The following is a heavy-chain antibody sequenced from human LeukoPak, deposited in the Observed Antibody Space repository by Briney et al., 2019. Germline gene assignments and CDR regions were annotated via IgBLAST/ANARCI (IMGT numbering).Heavy chain of an antibody. D-gene: IGHD1-14*01. J-gene: IGHJ4*02. V-gene: IGHV3-23*01. CDR2: INGNGVGT. CDR3: AKHPLAGGNPDY. Sequence: GGSLRLSCAASGFTFSSYAMSWVRQTPGKGLEWVSAINGNGVGTFYAGSVVGRFTISRDSSKNTLYLQMSSLRVEDTAVYYCAKHPLAGGNPDYWGQGTLVTVPS. CDR1: GFTFSSYA.